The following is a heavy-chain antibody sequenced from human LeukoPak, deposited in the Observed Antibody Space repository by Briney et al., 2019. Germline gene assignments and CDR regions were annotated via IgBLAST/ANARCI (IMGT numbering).Heavy chain of an antibody. J-gene: IGHJ3*01. V-gene: IGHV3-48*02. D-gene: IGHD1-26*01. Sequence: PGGSLRLSCSAYGFTFTTSTFNWVRQAPGRGLEWVSYIGRSGSTVRYADSVKGRFTISRGNAKISVDLQMTSLRDDDTAIYYCARGGTVDGFDLWGQGTLVSVSS. CDR2: IGRSGSTV. CDR3: ARGGTVDGFDL. CDR1: GFTFTTST.